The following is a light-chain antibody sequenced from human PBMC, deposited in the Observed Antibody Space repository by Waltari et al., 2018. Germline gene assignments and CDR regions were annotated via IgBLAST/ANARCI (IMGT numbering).Light chain of an antibody. V-gene: IGKV3-11*01. CDR3: QQRSDWPRT. CDR1: QSIGTF. Sequence: AQSPSSLSLSPGDRATLSCRASQSIGTFLAWLQQKPGQAPSLLIYDASYRATDIPARFSGAGSGTDFTLTISSLEPEDFAVYFCQQRSDWPRTFGQGTRVEIK. J-gene: IGKJ1*01. CDR2: DAS.